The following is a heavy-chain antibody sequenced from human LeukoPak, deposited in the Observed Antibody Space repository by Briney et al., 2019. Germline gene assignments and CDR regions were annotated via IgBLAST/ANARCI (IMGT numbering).Heavy chain of an antibody. CDR2: ISYDGSNK. CDR3: ARAVSPSIAAHYYYGMDV. Sequence: GGSLRLSCAASGFTFNTYAMHWVRQAPGKGLEWVAVISYDGSNKYYTDSVKGRFTISRDNSRNTLYLQMDSLRTEDTAIYYYARAVSPSIAAHYYYGMDVWGQGTTVTVSS. V-gene: IGHV3-30-3*01. CDR1: GFTFNTYA. D-gene: IGHD6-6*01. J-gene: IGHJ6*02.